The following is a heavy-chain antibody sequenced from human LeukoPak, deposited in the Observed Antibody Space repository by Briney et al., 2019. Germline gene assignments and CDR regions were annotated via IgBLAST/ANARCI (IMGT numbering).Heavy chain of an antibody. J-gene: IGHJ6*03. CDR1: GGSISSYY. CDR3: ARVSMRYCSSTSCYGGYYYYYMDV. CDR2: IYYSGST. V-gene: IGHV4-59*01. D-gene: IGHD2-2*01. Sequence: SETLSLTCTVSGGSISSYYWSWIRQPPGKGLEWIGYIYYSGSTNYNPSLESRVTISVDTSKNQFSLKLSSVTAADTAVYYCARVSMRYCSSTSCYGGYYYYYMDVWGKGTTVTVSS.